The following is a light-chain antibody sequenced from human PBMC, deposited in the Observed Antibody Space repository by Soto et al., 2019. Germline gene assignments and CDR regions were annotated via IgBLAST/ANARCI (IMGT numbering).Light chain of an antibody. V-gene: IGKV3-20*01. CDR2: GAT. J-gene: IGKJ1*01. CDR1: QSVNSGS. Sequence: DIALTQSPGTLSLSPGDRAILSCRASQSVNSGSLAWYQHRPGQAPLLLIYGATIRATGIPDKFSGSGSGTDFTLTISRLEPEDFAVYYCQQYGSSVRTFGQGTKVEIK. CDR3: QQYGSSVRT.